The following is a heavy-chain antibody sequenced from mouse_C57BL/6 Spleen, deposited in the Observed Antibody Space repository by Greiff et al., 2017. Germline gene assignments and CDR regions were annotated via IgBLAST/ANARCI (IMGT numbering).Heavy chain of an antibody. CDR1: GFTFSRYG. CDR2: ISSGGSYT. D-gene: IGHD2-4*01. V-gene: IGHV5-6*01. J-gene: IGHJ1*03. CDR3: ARLYYDYGGYFDV. Sequence: EVKVVESGGDLVKPGGSLKLSCAASGFTFSRYGMSWVRQTPDKRLEWVATISSGGSYTYYPDSVKGRFTISRDNAKNTLYLQMSSLKSEDTAMYYCARLYYDYGGYFDVWGTGTTSPSPQ.